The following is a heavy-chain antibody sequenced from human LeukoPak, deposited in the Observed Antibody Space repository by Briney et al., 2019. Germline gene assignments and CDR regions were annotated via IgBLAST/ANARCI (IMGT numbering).Heavy chain of an antibody. CDR3: ATGMPIQLWPAFDY. CDR1: GFTFSSYS. J-gene: IGHJ4*02. CDR2: ISSSSSTI. D-gene: IGHD5-18*01. V-gene: IGHV3-48*01. Sequence: GGSLRLSCAASGFTFSSYSMNWVRQAPGKGLEWVSYISSSSSTIYYADSVKGRFTISRDNAKNSLYLQMNSLRAEDTAVYYCATGMPIQLWPAFDYWGQGTLVTVSS.